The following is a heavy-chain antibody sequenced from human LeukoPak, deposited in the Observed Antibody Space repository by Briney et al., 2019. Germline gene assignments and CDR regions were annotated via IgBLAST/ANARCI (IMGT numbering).Heavy chain of an antibody. CDR3: ARVRAMIRGDAFDI. J-gene: IGHJ3*02. CDR2: MNPNSGNT. D-gene: IGHD3-22*01. Sequence: GASVKVSCKASGYTFTSYDINWGRQATGQGLEWMGWMNPNSGNTGYAQKFQGRVTITRNTSISTAYMELSSLRSEDTAVYYCARVRAMIRGDAFDIWGQGTMVTVSS. V-gene: IGHV1-8*03. CDR1: GYTFTSYD.